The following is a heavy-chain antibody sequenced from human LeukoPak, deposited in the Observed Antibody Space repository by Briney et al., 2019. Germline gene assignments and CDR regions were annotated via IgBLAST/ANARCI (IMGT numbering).Heavy chain of an antibody. V-gene: IGHV1-69*01. CDR3: ARDSKMEAAYYYYGMDV. J-gene: IGHJ6*02. CDR1: GGTFSSYA. D-gene: IGHD5-24*01. Sequence: ASVKVSCKASGGTFSSYAISWVRQAPGQGPEWMGGIIPIFGTANYAQKFQGRVTITADESTSTAYMELSSLRSEDTAVYYCARDSKMEAAYYYYGMDVWGQGTTVTVSS. CDR2: IIPIFGTA.